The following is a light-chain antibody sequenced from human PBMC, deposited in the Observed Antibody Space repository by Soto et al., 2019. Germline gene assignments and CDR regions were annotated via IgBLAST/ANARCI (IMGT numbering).Light chain of an antibody. CDR2: GAS. CDR1: QSVSSN. CDR3: QQYNYWPPYT. Sequence: EIVMTQSPATLSVSPGERATLSCRASQSVSSNLAWYQQNPGQAPRLLTYGASTRATGIPARFSGSGSGTEFTLTISSLQSEDFAVYYCQQYNYWPPYTFGQGTSWRSN. V-gene: IGKV3-15*01. J-gene: IGKJ2*01.